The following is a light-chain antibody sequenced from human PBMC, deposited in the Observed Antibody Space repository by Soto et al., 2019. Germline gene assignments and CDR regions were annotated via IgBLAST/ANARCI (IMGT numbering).Light chain of an antibody. CDR1: QSVSNN. Sequence: IVMTQSPATLSVSPGERATLSCRASQSVSNNLAWYQQKPGQAPRLLIYGASTRATVIPARFSGTGSGTEFTLTISSLQSEDFAVYYCQQYNNWPLTFGGGTKVEIK. CDR3: QQYNNWPLT. CDR2: GAS. V-gene: IGKV3D-15*01. J-gene: IGKJ4*01.